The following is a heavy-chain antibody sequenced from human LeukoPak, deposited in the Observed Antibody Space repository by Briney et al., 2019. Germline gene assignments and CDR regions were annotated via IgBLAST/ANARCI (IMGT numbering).Heavy chain of an antibody. CDR2: IRYDGSNK. D-gene: IGHD5-18*01. J-gene: IGHJ6*03. CDR3: AKDGDGVDTAMVRYYYYYMDV. CDR1: GFTFSSYG. V-gene: IGHV3-30*02. Sequence: GGSLRLSCAASGFTFSSYGMHWVRQAPGKGLEWVAFIRYDGSNKYYADSVKGRFTISRDNSKNTLYLQMNSLRAEDTAVYYCAKDGDGVDTAMVRYYYYYMDVWGKGTTVTVSS.